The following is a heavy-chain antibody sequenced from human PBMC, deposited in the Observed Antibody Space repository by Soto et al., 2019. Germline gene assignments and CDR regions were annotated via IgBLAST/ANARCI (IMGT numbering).Heavy chain of an antibody. CDR2: IIPIFGTA. D-gene: IGHD2-21*02. J-gene: IGHJ5*02. Sequence: ASVKVSCKASGGTFSSYAISWVRQAPGQGLEWMGGIIPIFGTANYAQKFQGRVTITADESTSTAYMELSSLRSEDTAVYYCARDTDCGGDCPYWFDPWGQGTLVTVSS. V-gene: IGHV1-69*13. CDR3: ARDTDCGGDCPYWFDP. CDR1: GGTFSSYA.